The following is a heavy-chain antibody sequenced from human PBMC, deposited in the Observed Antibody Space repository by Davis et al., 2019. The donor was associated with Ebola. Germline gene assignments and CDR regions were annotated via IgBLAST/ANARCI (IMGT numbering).Heavy chain of an antibody. CDR2: ISAYNGNT. J-gene: IGHJ4*02. Sequence: AASVKVSCKASGYTFTNYYMHWVRQAPGQGLEWMGWISAYNGNTNYAQKLQGRVTMTTDTSTSTAYMELRSLRSDDTAVYYCARAPWNYFDYWGQGTLVTVSS. V-gene: IGHV1-18*04. CDR1: GYTFTNYY. CDR3: ARAPWNYFDY.